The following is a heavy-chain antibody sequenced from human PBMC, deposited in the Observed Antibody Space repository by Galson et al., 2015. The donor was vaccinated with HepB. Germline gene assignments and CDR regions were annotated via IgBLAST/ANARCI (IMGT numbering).Heavy chain of an antibody. CDR2: ISGSGGST. CDR1: GFTFSSYT. Sequence: SLRLSCAASGFTFSSYTMHWVRQAPGKGLEYVSTISGSGGSTYYGDSVKGRFTISRDNSKNTLYLQMSSLRAEDTAVYYCVKDRDYYGSGSYYGYFDYWGQGTLVTVSS. J-gene: IGHJ4*02. V-gene: IGHV3-64D*06. D-gene: IGHD3-10*01. CDR3: VKDRDYYGSGSYYGYFDY.